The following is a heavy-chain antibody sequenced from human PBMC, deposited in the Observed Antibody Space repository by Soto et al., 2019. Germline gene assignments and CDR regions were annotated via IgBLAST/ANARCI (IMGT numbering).Heavy chain of an antibody. V-gene: IGHV4-61*01. Sequence: PSETLSLTCTVSGGSVSSNSYYWGWIRQPPGKGLEWIGYIYYSGSTNYNPSLKSRVTISVDTSKNQFSLKLSSVTAADTAVYYCARRYGKNAFDIWGQGTMVTVSS. CDR3: ARRYGKNAFDI. D-gene: IGHD5-18*01. CDR2: IYYSGST. J-gene: IGHJ3*02. CDR1: GGSVSSNSYY.